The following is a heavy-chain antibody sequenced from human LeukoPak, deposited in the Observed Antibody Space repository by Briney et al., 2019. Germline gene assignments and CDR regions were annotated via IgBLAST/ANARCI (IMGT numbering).Heavy chain of an antibody. CDR2: IYTSGST. D-gene: IGHD1-26*01. CDR3: ARRVGRYAFDS. Sequence: SETLSLTCTVSGGSISSGSYYWSWIRQPAGKGLEWIRRIYTSGSTNYNPSLKSRFTISVDTSKNQFSLKLSSVTAADTAVYYCARRVGRYAFDSWGQGTMVTVSS. V-gene: IGHV4-61*02. J-gene: IGHJ3*02. CDR1: GGSISSGSYY.